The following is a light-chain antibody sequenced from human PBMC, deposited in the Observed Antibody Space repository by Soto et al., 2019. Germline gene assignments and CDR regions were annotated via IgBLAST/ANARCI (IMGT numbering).Light chain of an antibody. J-gene: IGKJ1*01. V-gene: IGKV1-27*01. Sequence: DIQMTQSPSSLPASVGDRVTITCRPSQGIGNYLAWFQQKPGQVPKLLIYGASILQSGVPSRFRGSGSGTYFSLTISSLQPEDAATYYCQKYDAVPWTFGQGTKVEIK. CDR3: QKYDAVPWT. CDR2: GAS. CDR1: QGIGNY.